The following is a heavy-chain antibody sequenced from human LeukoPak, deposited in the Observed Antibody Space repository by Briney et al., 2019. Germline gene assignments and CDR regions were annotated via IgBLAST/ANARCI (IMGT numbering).Heavy chain of an antibody. CDR3: AKDVAGMRSWFDP. CDR1: GFTFSNYA. CDR2: ISGSGGST. Sequence: GGSLRLSSAASGFTFSNYAMSWVRQAPGKGLEWVSAISGSGGSTYYADSVKGRFTISRDNSKNMLYPQMNSLRAEDTAVYYCAKDVAGMRSWFDPWGQGTLVTVSS. J-gene: IGHJ5*02. V-gene: IGHV3-23*01. D-gene: IGHD2-2*01.